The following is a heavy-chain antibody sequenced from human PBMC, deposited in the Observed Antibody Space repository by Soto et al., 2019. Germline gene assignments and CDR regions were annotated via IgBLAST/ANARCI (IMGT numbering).Heavy chain of an antibody. Sequence: SETLSLTCAVYGGSFSGYYWSLIRQPPGKGLEWIGEINHSGSTNYNPSLKSRVTISVDTSKNQFSLKLSSVTAADTAVYYCARAVPLLLWFGGHEYFQHWGQGTLVTVSS. CDR3: ARAVPLLLWFGGHEYFQH. D-gene: IGHD3-10*01. J-gene: IGHJ1*01. CDR2: INHSGST. CDR1: GGSFSGYY. V-gene: IGHV4-34*01.